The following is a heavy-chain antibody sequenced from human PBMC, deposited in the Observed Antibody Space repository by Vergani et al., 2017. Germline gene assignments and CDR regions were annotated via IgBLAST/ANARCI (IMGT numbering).Heavy chain of an antibody. CDR2: IYHSGST. D-gene: IGHD3-22*01. J-gene: IGHJ5*02. CDR1: GYSISSGYY. V-gene: IGHV4-38-2*01. CDR3: ARHIDSSGYYVGWFDP. Sequence: QVQLQESGPGLVKPSGTLSLTCAVSGYSISSGYYWGWIRQPPGKGLEWIGSIYHSGSTYYNPSLKSRVTISVDTSKNQFSLKLSSVTAADTAVYYCARHIDSSGYYVGWFDPWGQGTLVTVSS.